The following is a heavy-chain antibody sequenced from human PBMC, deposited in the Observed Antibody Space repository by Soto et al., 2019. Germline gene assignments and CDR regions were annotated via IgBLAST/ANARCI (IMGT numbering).Heavy chain of an antibody. CDR1: GYSITNHY. CDR2: INPSGDIT. J-gene: IGHJ4*02. Sequence: QVQLVQSGAEVKKPGASVKISCKASGYSITNHYMHWVRQAPGQGLEWMGIINPSGDITNYARKFQGRITMTRDTSTITVYMELSSLRSEDTAVYYCTRDGTRGDFDYWGQGTLATVSS. D-gene: IGHD1-26*01. CDR3: TRDGTRGDFDY. V-gene: IGHV1-46*01.